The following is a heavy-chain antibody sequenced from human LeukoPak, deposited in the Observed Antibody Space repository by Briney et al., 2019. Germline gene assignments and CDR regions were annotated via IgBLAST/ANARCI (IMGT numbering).Heavy chain of an antibody. CDR1: GYTFTGYY. V-gene: IGHV1-2*02. J-gene: IGHJ5*02. Sequence: ASVKVSCKASGYTFTGYYMHWVRQAPGQGLGWMGWINPNSGGTNYAQKFQGRVTMTRDTSISTAYMELSSLRSEDTAVYYCARGPMVRGVKQKSWFDPWGQGTLVTVSS. CDR2: INPNSGGT. D-gene: IGHD3-10*01. CDR3: ARGPMVRGVKQKSWFDP.